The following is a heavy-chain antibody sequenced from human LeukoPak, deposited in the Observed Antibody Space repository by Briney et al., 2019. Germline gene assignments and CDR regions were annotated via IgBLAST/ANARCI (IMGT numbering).Heavy chain of an antibody. D-gene: IGHD3-16*02. Sequence: PGGSQRLSCVASGFTFGDYAMTWVRQAPGKGLEWVSAITGSGPTTYYAASVQGRFTISRDNSNNLVFLQMNNLRVDDTAVYYCAKAPDFVWGSYRNNYFDSWGQGTLVSVS. V-gene: IGHV3-23*01. CDR1: GFTFGDYA. J-gene: IGHJ5*01. CDR3: AKAPDFVWGSYRNNYFDS. CDR2: ITGSGPTT.